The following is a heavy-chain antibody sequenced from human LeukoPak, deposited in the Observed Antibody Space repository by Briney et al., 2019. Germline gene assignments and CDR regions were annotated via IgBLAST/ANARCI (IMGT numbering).Heavy chain of an antibody. Sequence: PGGSLRLSCAASGFTSSTYTMHWVRQAPGEGLEYVSSISGKGGSREYANSVKGRFTISRDNSRNTLYLQMGSLRAEDMAVYYCARDAGYVRFDFWGQGTLATVSS. D-gene: IGHD5-18*01. V-gene: IGHV3-64*01. CDR2: ISGKGGSR. J-gene: IGHJ4*02. CDR1: GFTSSTYT. CDR3: ARDAGYVRFDF.